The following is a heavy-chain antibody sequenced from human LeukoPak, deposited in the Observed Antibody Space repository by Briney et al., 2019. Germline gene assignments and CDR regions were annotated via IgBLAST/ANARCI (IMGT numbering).Heavy chain of an antibody. J-gene: IGHJ4*02. CDR1: GYSFVGYY. CDR2: MNPDTGGR. V-gene: IGHV1-2*02. Sequence: ASVKVSCKASGYSFVGYYIHWIRQAPGQGLEWLGWMNPDTGGRKLAQKFQGRVTLTRDTSINTAYMELNSLQSDDTAVYFCARDRVEMSTSLSFFDNWGQGSVITVSS. D-gene: IGHD5-24*01. CDR3: ARDRVEMSTSLSFFDN.